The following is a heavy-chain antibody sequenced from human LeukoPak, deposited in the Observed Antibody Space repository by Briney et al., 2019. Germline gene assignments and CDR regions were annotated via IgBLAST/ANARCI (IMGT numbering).Heavy chain of an antibody. CDR3: ARDLREEHYYGSGSYDWFDP. CDR1: GLTVSSNF. CDR2: IYGGGST. J-gene: IGHJ5*02. V-gene: IGHV3-53*01. D-gene: IGHD3-10*01. Sequence: HPGGSLRLSCAATGLTVSSNFMSWVRQAPGKGLEWVSVIYGGGSTYYADSVKGRFTISRDTPKNTLYLQMNSLRVEDTAVYYCARDLREEHYYGSGSYDWFDPWGQGTLVTISS.